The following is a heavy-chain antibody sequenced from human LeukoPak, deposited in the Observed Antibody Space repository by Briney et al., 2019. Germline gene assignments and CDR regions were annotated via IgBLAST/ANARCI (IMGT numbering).Heavy chain of an antibody. J-gene: IGHJ4*02. D-gene: IGHD2-15*01. CDR2: MNPNSSNT. V-gene: IGHV1-8*03. Sequence: GASVKVSCKXSGYTFTSYDINWVRQATGQGLEWMGWMNPNSSNTGYSQKFQGRVTITRNTSVSTAYMELSSLRSEDTAVYYCARVWCSGGSCYSRYFDYWGQGTLVTVSS. CDR3: ARVWCSGGSCYSRYFDY. CDR1: GYTFTSYD.